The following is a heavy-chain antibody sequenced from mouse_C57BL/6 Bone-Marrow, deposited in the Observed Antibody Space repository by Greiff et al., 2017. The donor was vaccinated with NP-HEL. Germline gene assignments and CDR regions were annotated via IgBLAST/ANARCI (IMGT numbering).Heavy chain of an antibody. CDR2: INPNYGPT. D-gene: IGHD2-1*01. CDR3: ARHLYYGNYWYFDV. Sequence: VQLQQSGPELVKPGASVKISCKASGYSFTDYNMNWVKQSNGKSLEWIGVINPNYGPTSYNQKFKGKATLTVDQSSSTAYMPLNSLTSEDSAVYYGARHLYYGNYWYFDVWGTGTTVTVSS. J-gene: IGHJ1*03. V-gene: IGHV1-39*01. CDR1: GYSFTDYN.